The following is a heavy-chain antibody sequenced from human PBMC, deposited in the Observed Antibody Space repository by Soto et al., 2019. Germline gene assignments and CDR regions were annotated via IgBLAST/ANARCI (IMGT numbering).Heavy chain of an antibody. V-gene: IGHV3-21*06. CDR3: ARESEDLTSNFDY. J-gene: IGHJ4*02. CDR2: ISSSSSYI. CDR1: GFTFSSYS. Sequence: GGSLRLSCAASGFTFSSYSMNWVRQAPGKGLEWVSSISSSSSYIYYADSVKGRFTISRDNAKNSLYLEMNSLRAEDTAVYYCARESEDLTSNFDYWGQGTLVTVSS.